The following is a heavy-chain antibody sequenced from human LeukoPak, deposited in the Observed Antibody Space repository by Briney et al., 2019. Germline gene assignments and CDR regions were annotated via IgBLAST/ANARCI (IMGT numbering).Heavy chain of an antibody. J-gene: IGHJ4*02. Sequence: PSETLSLTCTVSGGSISSSSYYWGWIRQPPGKGLEWIGSIYYSGSTYYNPSLKSRVTISVDTSKNLFSLKLSSVTAADTAVYYCARDRGCSGGSCYLNYFDYWGQGTLVTVSS. CDR2: IYYSGST. V-gene: IGHV4-39*07. CDR1: GGSISSSSYY. D-gene: IGHD2-15*01. CDR3: ARDRGCSGGSCYLNYFDY.